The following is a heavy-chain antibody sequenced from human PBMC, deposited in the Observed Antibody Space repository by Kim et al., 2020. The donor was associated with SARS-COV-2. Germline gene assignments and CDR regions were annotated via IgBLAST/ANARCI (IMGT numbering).Heavy chain of an antibody. CDR3: ARDHYYDSSGYPRHPDY. CDR1: GFTFSSYS. V-gene: IGHV3-21*01. Sequence: GGSLRLSCAASGFTFSSYSMNWVRQAPGKGLEWVSSISSSSSYIYYADSVKGRFTISRDNAKNSLYLQMNSLRAEDTAVYYCARDHYYDSSGYPRHPDYWGPGTLVTVSS. J-gene: IGHJ4*02. CDR2: ISSSSSYI. D-gene: IGHD3-22*01.